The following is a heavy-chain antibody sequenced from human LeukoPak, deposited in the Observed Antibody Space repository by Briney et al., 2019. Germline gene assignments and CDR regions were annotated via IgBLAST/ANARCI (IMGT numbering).Heavy chain of an antibody. J-gene: IGHJ6*02. CDR1: GFTFSSYA. CDR2: ISGSGGST. CDR3: AKTIGWDYYYGMDD. V-gene: IGHV3-23*01. D-gene: IGHD1-26*01. Sequence: GGSLRLSCAASGFTFSSYAMSWVRQAPGKGLEWVSAISGSGGSTYYADSVKGRFTISRDNSKNTLYLQMNSLRAEDTAVYYCAKTIGWDYYYGMDDWGQGTTVTVSS.